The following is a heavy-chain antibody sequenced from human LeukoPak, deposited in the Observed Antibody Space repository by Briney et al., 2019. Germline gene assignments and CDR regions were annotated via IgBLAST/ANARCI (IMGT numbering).Heavy chain of an antibody. J-gene: IGHJ2*01. CDR3: ARDYLADWYFDL. V-gene: IGHV3-21*01. Sequence: AGGSLRLSCAASGFTFSSYSMNWVRQAPGKGLEWVSSISSSSSYIYYADSVKGRFTISRDNAKNSLYLQMNSLRAEDTAVYYCARDYLADWYFDLWGRGTLVTVSS. CDR1: GFTFSSYS. D-gene: IGHD2/OR15-2a*01. CDR2: ISSSSSYI.